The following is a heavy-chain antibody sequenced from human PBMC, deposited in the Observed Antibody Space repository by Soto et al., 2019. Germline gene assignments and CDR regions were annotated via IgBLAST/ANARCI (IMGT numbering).Heavy chain of an antibody. J-gene: IGHJ6*02. CDR3: ARDESNYVEVYYGMDV. CDR1: GFTFSSYS. V-gene: IGHV3-21*01. CDR2: ISSSSSYI. D-gene: IGHD4-4*01. Sequence: GGSLRLSCAASGFTFSSYSMNWVRQAPGKGLEWVSSISSSSSYIYYADSVKGRFTISRDNAKNSLYLQMNSLRAEDTAGYYCARDESNYVEVYYGMDVWGQGTTVTVSS.